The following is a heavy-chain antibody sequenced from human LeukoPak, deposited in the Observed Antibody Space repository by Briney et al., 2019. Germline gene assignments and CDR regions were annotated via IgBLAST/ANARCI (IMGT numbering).Heavy chain of an antibody. J-gene: IGHJ6*03. CDR3: AKKMVPYYYYMDV. CDR1: GFTFSSYG. Sequence: GGSLRLSCAASGFTFSSYGMHWVRQAPGKGLEWVAFIRYDGSNKYYADSVKGRFTISRDNSKNTLYLQMNSLRAEDTAVYYCAKKMVPYYYYMDVWGKGTTVTVSS. CDR2: IRYDGSNK. D-gene: IGHD3-10*01. V-gene: IGHV3-30*02.